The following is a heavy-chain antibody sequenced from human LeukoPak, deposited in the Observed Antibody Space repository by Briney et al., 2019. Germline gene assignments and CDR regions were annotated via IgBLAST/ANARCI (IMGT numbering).Heavy chain of an antibody. D-gene: IGHD2-2*01. CDR2: INPNNGGT. V-gene: IGHV1-2*02. CDR3: ARPSYCSSTSCYYGY. CDR1: GYTFTGYY. J-gene: IGHJ4*02. Sequence: ASVKVSCKASGYTFTGYYMHWVRQAPGQGLEWMGWINPNNGGTNYAQKFQGRVTMTGDTSITTAYMELSRLRSDDTAVYYCARPSYCSSTSCYYGYWGQGTLVTVSS.